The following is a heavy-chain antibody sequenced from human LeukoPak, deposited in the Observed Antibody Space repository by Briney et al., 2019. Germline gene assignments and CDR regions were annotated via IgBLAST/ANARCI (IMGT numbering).Heavy chain of an antibody. CDR3: AKGGDYYGATFDF. CDR2: ISDSGGAT. J-gene: IGHJ4*02. V-gene: IGHV3-23*01. D-gene: IGHD3-10*01. Sequence: GGSLRLSCAASGFTFSSYGMSWVRQAPGKGLEWVSAISDSGGATYYADSVKGRFTISRDNSKNTLYLQVNSLRSDDTAVYYCAKGGDYYGATFDFWGQGTLVTVSS. CDR1: GFTFSSYG.